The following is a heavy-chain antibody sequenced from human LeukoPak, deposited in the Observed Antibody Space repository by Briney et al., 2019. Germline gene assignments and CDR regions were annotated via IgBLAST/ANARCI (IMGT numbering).Heavy chain of an antibody. V-gene: IGHV3-74*01. CDR1: GFTFSRYW. CDR2: ISSDGSNI. CDR3: ARNYYDSSAYDAFDI. Sequence: PGGSLRLSCAASGFTFSRYWMHWVRQDPEKGLVWVSRISSDGSNIIYADSVKGRFTISRDNAKNSLYLQMNSLRAEDTAVYYCARNYYDSSAYDAFDIWGQGTMVTVSS. D-gene: IGHD3-22*01. J-gene: IGHJ3*02.